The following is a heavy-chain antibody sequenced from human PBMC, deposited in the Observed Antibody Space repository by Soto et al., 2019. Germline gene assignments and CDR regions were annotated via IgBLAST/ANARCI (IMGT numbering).Heavy chain of an antibody. Sequence: QVQLGQSGAEVKKPGSSVKVSCKASGGTFSSYAISWVRQATGQGLEWMGGVILIFGTANYAQKFQGRVTITADESTSTAYMELSSLRSEDTAVYYCARERAPRVRGVIMPNNGRDDYWGQGSLVTVSS. CDR2: VILIFGTA. J-gene: IGHJ4*02. D-gene: IGHD3-10*01. CDR1: GGTFSSYA. CDR3: ARERAPRVRGVIMPNNGRDDY. V-gene: IGHV1-69*01.